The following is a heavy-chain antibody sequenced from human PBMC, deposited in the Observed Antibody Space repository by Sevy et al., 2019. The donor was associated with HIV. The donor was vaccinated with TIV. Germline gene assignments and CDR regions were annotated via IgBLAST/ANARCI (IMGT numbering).Heavy chain of an antibody. J-gene: IGHJ4*02. D-gene: IGHD6-6*01. CDR1: GGSIRNYF. CDR2: IYYSGST. V-gene: IGHV4-59*01. Sequence: SETLSLTCTVSGGSIRNYFWSWIRQPPGKGLEWIGYIYYSGSTNYNPSLKTRLTISLDTSKNQFSLNLSSVTAADTAVYYCARESIGTVGDFDYRGQGTLVTVSS. CDR3: ARESIGTVGDFDY.